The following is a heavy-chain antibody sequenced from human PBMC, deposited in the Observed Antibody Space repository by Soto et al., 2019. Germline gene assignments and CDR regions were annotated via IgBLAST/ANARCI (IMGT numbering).Heavy chain of an antibody. CDR2: IWYDGSNK. J-gene: IGHJ4*02. CDR1: GFTFSSYG. V-gene: IGHV3-33*01. CDR3: AGDKGYGGTSWVYDY. Sequence: QVQLVESGGGVVQPGRSLRLSCAASGFTFSSYGMHWVRQAPGKGLEWVAVIWYDGSNKYYADSVKGRFTISRDNSKNTMYMQMNSLRAEDTAVYYCAGDKGYGGTSWVYDYWGQGTLVTVSS. D-gene: IGHD4-17*01.